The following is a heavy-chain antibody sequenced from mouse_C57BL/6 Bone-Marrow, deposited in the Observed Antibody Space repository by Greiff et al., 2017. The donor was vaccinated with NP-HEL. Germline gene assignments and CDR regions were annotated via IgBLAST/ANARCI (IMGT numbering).Heavy chain of an antibody. J-gene: IGHJ1*03. V-gene: IGHV1-81*01. CDR3: ARSSPAYYGSSYWYFDD. CDR1: GYTFTSYG. CDR2: IYPRSGNT. Sequence: QVQLQQSGAELARPGASVKLSCKASGYTFTSYGISWVKQRTGQGLEWIGEIYPRSGNTYYHEKFKGKATLTADKSSSTAYLELRSLTSEDSAVYVCARSSPAYYGSSYWYFDDWGTGTTVTVSS. D-gene: IGHD1-1*01.